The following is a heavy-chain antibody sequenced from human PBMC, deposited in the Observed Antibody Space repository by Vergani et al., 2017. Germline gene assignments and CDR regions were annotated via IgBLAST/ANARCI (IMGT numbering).Heavy chain of an antibody. J-gene: IGHJ4*02. D-gene: IGHD2-15*01. Sequence: EVQLVESGGGVVQPGGSLRLSCAASGFTFDDYAMHWVRQAPGKGLEWVSLISGDGGSTYYADSVKGRFTISRDNSKNSLYLQMNSLRTEDTALYYCAKGSVTKKLGYCSGGSCYLTHFDYWGQGTLVTVSS. CDR3: AKGSVTKKLGYCSGGSCYLTHFDY. CDR2: ISGDGGST. CDR1: GFTFDDYA. V-gene: IGHV3-43*02.